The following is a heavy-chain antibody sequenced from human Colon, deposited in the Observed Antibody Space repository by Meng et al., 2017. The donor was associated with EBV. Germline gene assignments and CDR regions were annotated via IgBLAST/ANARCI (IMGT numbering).Heavy chain of an antibody. CDR3: ARVSSGCDYFDY. CDR2: IYYSGST. J-gene: IGHJ4*02. V-gene: IGHV4-31*03. CDR1: GVAASSSGYY. Sequence: QLLEAGPGLVKPSPTPSPTCTSSGVAASSSGYYWTWIRQHPGKGLEWFGHIYYSGSTFYNPSLKRRVIISIDTSKNQFSLNLRSVTAADTAMYYCARVSSGCDYFDYWGQGTLVTVSS. D-gene: IGHD6-19*01.